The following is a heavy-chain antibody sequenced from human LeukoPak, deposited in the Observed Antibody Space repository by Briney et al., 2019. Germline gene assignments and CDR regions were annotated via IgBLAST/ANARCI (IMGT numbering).Heavy chain of an antibody. CDR2: TYYRSKWYN. Sequence: SQTLSLTFAISGDSVSINSAAWNWVRQSPSRGLEWLGSTYYRSKWYNDYAVSVKSRITINPDTSKNQFSLQLNSVTPEDTAVYYCARGVSGSSSGNFDYWGQGTLVTVSS. V-gene: IGHV6-1*01. CDR1: GDSVSINSAA. J-gene: IGHJ4*02. D-gene: IGHD1-26*01. CDR3: ARGVSGSSSGNFDY.